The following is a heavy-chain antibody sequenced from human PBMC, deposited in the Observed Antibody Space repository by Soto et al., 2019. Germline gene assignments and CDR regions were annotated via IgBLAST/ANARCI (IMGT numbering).Heavy chain of an antibody. V-gene: IGHV4-31*03. CDR2: IYYRGST. D-gene: IGHD4-17*01. J-gene: IGHJ6*03. CDR1: GGSISSGGYY. CDR3: ARELRGSLYYYYYYMDV. Sequence: QVQLQESGPGLVKPSQTLSLTCTFSGGSISSGGYYWSWIRQHPGKGLEWIGYIYYRGSTYYNPSLKSRVTISVDTSKNQFSLKLSSVTAAETAVYYCARELRGSLYYYYYYMDVWGKGTTVTVSS.